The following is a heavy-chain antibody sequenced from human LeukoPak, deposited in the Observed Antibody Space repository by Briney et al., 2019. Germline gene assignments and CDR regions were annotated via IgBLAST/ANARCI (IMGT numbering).Heavy chain of an antibody. CDR3: AGRSAYFDWLPIDY. V-gene: IGHV4-61*05. CDR2: IYYSGST. D-gene: IGHD3-9*01. Sequence: SETLSLTCTVSGGSISSSNYYWGWIRQPPGKGLEWIGYIYYSGSTNYNPSLKSRVTISVDTSKNQFSLKLSSVTAADTAVYYCAGRSAYFDWLPIDYWGQGTLVTVSS. CDR1: GGSISSSNYY. J-gene: IGHJ4*02.